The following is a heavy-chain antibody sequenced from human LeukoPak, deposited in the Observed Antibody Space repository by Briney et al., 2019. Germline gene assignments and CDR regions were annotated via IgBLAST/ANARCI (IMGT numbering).Heavy chain of an antibody. CDR3: ASRGGTYSRSLDY. D-gene: IGHD1-26*01. Sequence: PSETLSLTCAVYGGSFSGYYWSWIRQPPGKGLEWIGEINHSGSTNYNPSLESRVTISVDTSKNQFSLKLSSVTAADTAVYYCASRGGTYSRSLDYWGQGTLVTVSS. CDR1: GGSFSGYY. J-gene: IGHJ4*02. CDR2: INHSGST. V-gene: IGHV4-34*01.